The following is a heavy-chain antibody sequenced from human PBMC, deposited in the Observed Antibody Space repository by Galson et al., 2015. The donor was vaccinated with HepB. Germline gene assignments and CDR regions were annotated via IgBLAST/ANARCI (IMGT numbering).Heavy chain of an antibody. J-gene: IGHJ6*02. CDR2: INAGNDNT. Sequence: SVTVSCKASGSTFTRYAMHWVRQAPGQRLEWMGWINAGNDNTKYSQKFQGTVTITRDTSASTAYMELSSLRFEDTAVYYCARDLVVVVTGYYYGMDVWGQGTTVTVSS. CDR3: ARDLVVVVTGYYYGMDV. D-gene: IGHD2-21*02. CDR1: GSTFTRYA. V-gene: IGHV1-3*01.